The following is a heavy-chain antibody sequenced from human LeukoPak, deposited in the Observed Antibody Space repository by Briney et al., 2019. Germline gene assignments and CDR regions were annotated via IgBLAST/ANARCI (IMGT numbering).Heavy chain of an antibody. CDR1: GFTFSSYA. Sequence: GGSLRLSCAASGFTFSSYAMHWVRQAPGKGLEWVAVISYDGSNKYYADSVKGRFTTSRDNSKNTLYLQMNSLRAEDTAVYYCARYFQRWLQSLDYWGQGTLVTVSS. CDR2: ISYDGSNK. CDR3: ARYFQRWLQSLDY. V-gene: IGHV3-30-3*01. J-gene: IGHJ4*02. D-gene: IGHD5-24*01.